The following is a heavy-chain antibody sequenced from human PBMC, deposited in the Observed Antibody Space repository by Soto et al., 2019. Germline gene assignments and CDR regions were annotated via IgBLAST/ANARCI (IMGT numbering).Heavy chain of an antibody. CDR2: ISYDGSNK. J-gene: IGHJ4*02. V-gene: IGHV3-30*18. CDR1: GFTFSSYG. Sequence: QVQLVESGGGVVQPGRSLRLSCAASGFTFSSYGMHWVRQAPGKGLEWVAVISYDGSNKYYADSVKGRFTSSRDNSKNTLYLQMNSLRTEDTAVYYCAKLSAVAGNDYFDYWGQGTLVTVSS. D-gene: IGHD6-19*01. CDR3: AKLSAVAGNDYFDY.